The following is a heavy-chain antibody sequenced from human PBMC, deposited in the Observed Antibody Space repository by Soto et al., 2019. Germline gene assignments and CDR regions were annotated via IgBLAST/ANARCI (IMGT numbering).Heavy chain of an antibody. CDR1: GFTFDDYA. J-gene: IGHJ4*02. CDR3: AKGYNWNDVWYFDY. V-gene: IGHV3-9*01. Sequence: EVQLVESGGGLVQPGRSLRLSCAASGFTFDDYAMHWVRQAPGKGLEWVSGISWNSGSIGYADSVKGRFTISRDNAKNSLYLQMNSLRAEDTALYYCAKGYNWNDVWYFDYWGQGTLVTVSS. CDR2: ISWNSGSI. D-gene: IGHD1-20*01.